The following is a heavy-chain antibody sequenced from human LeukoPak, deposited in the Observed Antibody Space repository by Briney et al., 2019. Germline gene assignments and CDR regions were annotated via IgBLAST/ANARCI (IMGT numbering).Heavy chain of an antibody. J-gene: IGHJ5*02. Sequence: GGSLRLSCAASGFTFSDYYKSWIRQAPGKGLEWGSYISSSGSTIYYADSVKGRFTISRDNAKNSLYLQMNSLRAEDTAVYYCARDLSHYGEGDWFDPWGQGTLVTVSS. V-gene: IGHV3-11*01. D-gene: IGHD4-17*01. CDR1: GFTFSDYY. CDR3: ARDLSHYGEGDWFDP. CDR2: ISSSGSTI.